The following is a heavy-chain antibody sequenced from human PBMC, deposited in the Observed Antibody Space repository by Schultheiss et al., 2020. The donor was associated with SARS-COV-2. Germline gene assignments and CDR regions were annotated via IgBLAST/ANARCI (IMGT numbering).Heavy chain of an antibody. Sequence: LKISCAASGFTFNNYDMHWVRQAPGKGPEWVAAISYDGDRKYYADSVKGRFTISRDNSNNAQYLQMNSLRPEDTGVYYCAKCPKVHGSTWYFDYWGQGTLVTVAS. CDR1: GFTFNNYD. D-gene: IGHD6-13*01. CDR2: ISYDGDRK. J-gene: IGHJ4*02. V-gene: IGHV3-30*18. CDR3: AKCPKVHGSTWYFDY.